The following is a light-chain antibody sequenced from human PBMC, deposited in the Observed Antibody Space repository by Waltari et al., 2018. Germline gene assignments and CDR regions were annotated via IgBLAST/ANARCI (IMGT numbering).Light chain of an antibody. Sequence: EIVMTQSPATLSVSPGERATLSCRASQSVGPNLAWYQQKPGPAPRVLIYGASTRPTGVPATFSGSGSGTEFTLTISSVQSEDFAVYYCQQYYNWPRTFGQGTKVEIK. CDR1: QSVGPN. CDR3: QQYYNWPRT. V-gene: IGKV3-15*01. CDR2: GAS. J-gene: IGKJ1*01.